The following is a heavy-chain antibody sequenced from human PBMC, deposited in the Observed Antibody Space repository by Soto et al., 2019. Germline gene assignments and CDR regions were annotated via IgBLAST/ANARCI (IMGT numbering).Heavy chain of an antibody. CDR2: INHSGST. D-gene: IGHD6-19*01. CDR3: ARVTAVAAYDY. J-gene: IGHJ4*02. CDR1: GGSFSGYY. V-gene: IGHV4-34*01. Sequence: QVQLQQWGAGLLKPSETLSLTCAVYGGSFSGYYWSWIRQPPGKGLEWIGEINHSGSTNYNPSLNGRGNTSVDAAKHRFYVKLSAVTGEGTAVYYCARVTAVAAYDYWGQGTLVTVSS.